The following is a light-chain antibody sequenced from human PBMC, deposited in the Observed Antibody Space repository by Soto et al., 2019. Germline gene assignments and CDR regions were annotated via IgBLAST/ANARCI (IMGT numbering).Light chain of an antibody. V-gene: IGLV1-51*01. J-gene: IGLJ1*01. CDR2: DDD. Sequence: QSALIQPPSVSGSPGQSVTISCTGTSSDVGSYDYVSWYQLHPGTAPKLLIYDDDKRPSGIPDRFSGSKSGTSATLGITGFQTGDEADYYCGSWDSSLSAYVFGTGTKLTVL. CDR1: SSDVGSYDY. CDR3: GSWDSSLSAYV.